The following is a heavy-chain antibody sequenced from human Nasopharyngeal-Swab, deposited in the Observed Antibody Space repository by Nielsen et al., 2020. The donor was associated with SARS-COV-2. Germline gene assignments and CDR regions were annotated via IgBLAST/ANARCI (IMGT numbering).Heavy chain of an antibody. CDR3: ARDSVGDYYDSSGYYRPGGMDV. Sequence: GESLKISCAASGFTFSSYAMHWVRQAPGKGLEWVAVISYDGSNKYYADSVKGRFTISRDNSKNTLYLQMNSLRAEDTAVYYCARDSVGDYYDSSGYYRPGGMDVWGQGTTVTVSS. J-gene: IGHJ6*02. CDR1: GFTFSSYA. D-gene: IGHD3-22*01. V-gene: IGHV3-30*04. CDR2: ISYDGSNK.